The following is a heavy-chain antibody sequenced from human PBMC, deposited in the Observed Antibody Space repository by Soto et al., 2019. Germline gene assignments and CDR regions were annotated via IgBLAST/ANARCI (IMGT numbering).Heavy chain of an antibody. CDR3: AKGSSGWYERFDY. CDR1: GFTFSSYA. V-gene: IGHV3-23*01. CDR2: ISGSGGST. J-gene: IGHJ4*02. Sequence: EVQVLESGGGLVQPGGSLRLSCAASGFTFSSYAMSWVRQAPGKGREWVSAISGSGGSTYYADSVKGRFTISRDNSKNTLYLQINSLRAEDTAVYYCAKGSSGWYERFDYWGQGALGTVSS. D-gene: IGHD6-19*01.